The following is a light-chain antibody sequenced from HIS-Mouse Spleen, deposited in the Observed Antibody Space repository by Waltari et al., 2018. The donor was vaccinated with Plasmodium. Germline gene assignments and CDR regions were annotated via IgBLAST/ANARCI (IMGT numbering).Light chain of an antibody. CDR3: GTWDSSLSAV. CDR2: DNN. V-gene: IGLV1-51*01. CDR1: SSNIGNNY. J-gene: IGLJ3*02. Sequence: QSVLTQPPSVSAAPGQKVTISCSGSSSNIGNNYVSWYQQPPGTAPKLLIYDNNKRPSGIPDGFSGSKSGTSATLGITGLQTGDEADYYCGTWDSSLSAVFGGGTKLTVL.